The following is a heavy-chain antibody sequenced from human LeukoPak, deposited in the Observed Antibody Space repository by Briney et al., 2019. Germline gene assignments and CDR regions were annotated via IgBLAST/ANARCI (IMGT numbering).Heavy chain of an antibody. Sequence: PSETLSLTCAVSGGSISSYYWSWIRQPPGKGLEWIGYIYYSGRTKYNPSLKSRVTISVDTSKNQFSLRLSSVTAADTAVYDCARDVCTGCTCNSGAIFDYWGQGTLVTVSS. CDR3: ARDVCTGCTCNSGAIFDY. D-gene: IGHD2-15*01. J-gene: IGHJ4*02. CDR2: IYYSGRT. V-gene: IGHV4-59*12. CDR1: GGSISSYY.